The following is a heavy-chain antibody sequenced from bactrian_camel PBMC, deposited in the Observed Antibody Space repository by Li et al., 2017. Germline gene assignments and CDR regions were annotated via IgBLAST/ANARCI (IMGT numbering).Heavy chain of an antibody. CDR1: ALTLSSYW. V-gene: IGHV3S1*01. CDR2: IGIGGVT. J-gene: IGHJ4*01. D-gene: IGHD5*01. Sequence: LVESGGGLVQPGGSLRLSCAADALTLSSYWMYWVRQAPGKGLEWVSGIGIGGVTYYNDSVKGRFTISRDNAKNTLYLQLNSLKTEDTAMYYCQRGGTWGAGYGQGTQVTVS.